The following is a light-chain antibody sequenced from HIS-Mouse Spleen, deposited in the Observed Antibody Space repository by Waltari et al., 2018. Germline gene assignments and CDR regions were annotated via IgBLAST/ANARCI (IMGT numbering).Light chain of an antibody. V-gene: IGLV2-14*01. Sequence: QSALTQPASVSGSPGQSITIACTGTRSDVGGDNVVSWYQQHPGKAPKLMIYEVSNRPSGVSNRFSGSKSGNTASLTISGLQAEDEADYYCSSYTSSSTYVFGTGTKVTVL. CDR2: EVS. CDR3: SSYTSSSTYV. CDR1: RSDVGGDNV. J-gene: IGLJ1*01.